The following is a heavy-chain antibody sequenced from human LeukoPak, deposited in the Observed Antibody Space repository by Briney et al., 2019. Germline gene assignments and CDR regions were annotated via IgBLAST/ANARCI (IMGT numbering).Heavy chain of an antibody. CDR1: GGSISSYY. CDR3: ARGERDTAISY. J-gene: IGHJ4*02. CDR2: IYTSGST. Sequence: SETLSLTCTVSGGSISSYYWSWIRQPAGKGLEWIGRIYTSGSTNYNPSLKSRVTISVDKSKNQFSLKLSSVTAADTAVYYCARGERDTAISYWGQGTLVTVSS. V-gene: IGHV4-4*07. D-gene: IGHD5-18*01.